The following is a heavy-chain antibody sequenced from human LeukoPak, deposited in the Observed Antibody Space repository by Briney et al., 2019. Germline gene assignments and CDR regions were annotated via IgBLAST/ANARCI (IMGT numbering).Heavy chain of an antibody. D-gene: IGHD2-21*02. CDR1: GFTFSSYS. Sequence: GGSLRLSCAASGFTFSSYSMNWVRQAPGKGLEWVSSISSSNSYIYYADSVKGRFTISRDNAKNSLYLQMNTLRAEDTAVYYCAKGVKHIVVVTAQHYFDYWGQGTLVTVSS. CDR3: AKGVKHIVVVTAQHYFDY. J-gene: IGHJ4*02. CDR2: ISSSNSYI. V-gene: IGHV3-21*01.